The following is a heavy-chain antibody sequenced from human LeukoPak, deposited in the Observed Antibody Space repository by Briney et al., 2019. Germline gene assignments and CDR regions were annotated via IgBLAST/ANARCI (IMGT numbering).Heavy chain of an antibody. J-gene: IGHJ3*02. Sequence: PGGSLRLSCAASGFTFSSYAMHWVRQAQGKGLEYVSAISSNGGSTYYANSVKGRFTISRDNSKNTLYLQMGSLRAEDMAVYYCARSPGEVVNPEYAFDIWGQGTMVTVSS. V-gene: IGHV3-64*01. CDR2: ISSNGGST. CDR1: GFTFSSYA. D-gene: IGHD3-10*01. CDR3: ARSPGEVVNPEYAFDI.